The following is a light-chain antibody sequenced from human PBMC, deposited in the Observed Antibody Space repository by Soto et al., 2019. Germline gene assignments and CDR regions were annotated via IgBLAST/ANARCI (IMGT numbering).Light chain of an antibody. Sequence: EIVLTQSPGTLSLSPGEGATLSCRASQSFSSMYLAWYQQKPGQAPRLLIYGASSRATGIPDRFSGSGSGTDFTLTISRLEPEDFAVYYCQHYGSSRGTFGQGTRLEIK. V-gene: IGKV3-20*01. J-gene: IGKJ5*01. CDR3: QHYGSSRGT. CDR2: GAS. CDR1: QSFSSMY.